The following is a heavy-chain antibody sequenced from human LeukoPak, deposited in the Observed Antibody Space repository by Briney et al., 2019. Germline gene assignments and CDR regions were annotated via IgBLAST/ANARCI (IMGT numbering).Heavy chain of an antibody. CDR1: GFTFSDHY. CDR2: SRDTVNGYST. D-gene: IGHD6-6*01. CDR3: VKASSSSPQYNWFDA. J-gene: IGHJ5*02. Sequence: GGSLRLSCAVSGFTFSDHYMDWVRQAPGKGLEWVGRSRDTVNGYSTEYAASVKGRFTISRDESKSSLYLQMDSLKTEDTAVYYCVKASSSSPQYNWFDAWGQGTLVTVSS. V-gene: IGHV3-72*01.